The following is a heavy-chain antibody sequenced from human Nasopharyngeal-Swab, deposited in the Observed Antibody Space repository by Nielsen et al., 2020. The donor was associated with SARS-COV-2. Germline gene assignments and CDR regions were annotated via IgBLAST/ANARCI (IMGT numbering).Heavy chain of an antibody. V-gene: IGHV3-48*02. CDR3: VRGASSAFVRWLDP. J-gene: IGHJ5*02. CDR2: ISSGSRST. D-gene: IGHD3-22*01. CDR1: GFNFNTYT. Sequence: GGSLRLSCAASGFNFNTYTRNWVRQAPGKGLEWISYISSGSRSTYYADSVKGRFTISRDNGENSVYLQMNSLRDEDTAVYYCVRGASSAFVRWLDPWGQGTLVTVSS.